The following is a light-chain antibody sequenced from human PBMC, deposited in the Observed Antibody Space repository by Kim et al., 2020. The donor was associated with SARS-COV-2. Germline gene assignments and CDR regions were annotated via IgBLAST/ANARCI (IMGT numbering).Light chain of an antibody. CDR3: NSRDSSGNHLV. V-gene: IGLV3-19*01. CDR1: SRRSYY. J-gene: IGLJ2*01. Sequence: AVGQTVRITCQGDSRRSYYASWYQQEPGQAPVLVIYGKNNRPSGIPDRFSGSSSGNTASLTITGAQAEDEADYYCNSRDSSGNHLVFGGGTQLTVL. CDR2: GKN.